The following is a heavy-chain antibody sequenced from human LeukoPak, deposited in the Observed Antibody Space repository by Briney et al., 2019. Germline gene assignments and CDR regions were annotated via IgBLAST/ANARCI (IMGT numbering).Heavy chain of an antibody. CDR1: GGSISSGSYY. Sequence: SQTLSLTCTVSGGSISSGSYYWSWIRQPPGKGLEWIGYIYYSGSTNYNPSLKSRVTISVDTSKNQFSLKLSSVTAADTTVYYCAWFGEFDDYWGQGTLVTVSS. D-gene: IGHD3-10*01. CDR2: IYYSGST. V-gene: IGHV4-61*01. J-gene: IGHJ4*02. CDR3: AWFGEFDDY.